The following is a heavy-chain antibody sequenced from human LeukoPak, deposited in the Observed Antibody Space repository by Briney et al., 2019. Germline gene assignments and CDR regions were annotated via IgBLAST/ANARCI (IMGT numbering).Heavy chain of an antibody. J-gene: IGHJ4*02. CDR3: ARDPFCGGDCYQDY. D-gene: IGHD2-21*02. CDR1: GYTFTGYY. Sequence: GASGKVSCKASGYTFTGYYMHWVRQAPGQGLEWMGWTNPNSGGTNYAQKFQGRVTMTRDTSISTAYMELSRLRSDDTAVYYCARDPFCGGDCYQDYWGQGTLVTVSS. V-gene: IGHV1-2*02. CDR2: TNPNSGGT.